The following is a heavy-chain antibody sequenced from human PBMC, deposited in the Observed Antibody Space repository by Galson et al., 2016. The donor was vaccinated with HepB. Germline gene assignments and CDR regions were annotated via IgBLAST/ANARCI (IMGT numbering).Heavy chain of an antibody. D-gene: IGHD3-3*01. Sequence: SLRLSCAASGFTFSSYAMSWVRQAPGKGLEWVSAISGSGGSTYYADSVKSRFTISRDNSKNTLYLQMNSLRAEDTAVYYCAKDRARITIFGVVMVGDYWGQGTLVTVSS. CDR3: AKDRARITIFGVVMVGDY. CDR1: GFTFSSYA. V-gene: IGHV3-23*01. CDR2: ISGSGGST. J-gene: IGHJ4*02.